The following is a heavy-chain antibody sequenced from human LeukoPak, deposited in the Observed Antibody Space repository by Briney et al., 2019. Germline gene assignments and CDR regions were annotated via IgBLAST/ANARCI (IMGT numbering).Heavy chain of an antibody. V-gene: IGHV3-20*04. CDR1: GFTFDDHG. CDR2: IKWDGGST. J-gene: IGHJ4*02. Sequence: PGGSLRLSCAASGFTFDDHGMSWVRQVPGKGLEWVSGIKWDGGSTGYADSVKGRFTISRDNSKNTLYLQMNSLRAEDTAVYYCLYEIVVVVAATLYPGSWGQGTLVTVSS. D-gene: IGHD2-15*01. CDR3: LYEIVVVVAATLYPGS.